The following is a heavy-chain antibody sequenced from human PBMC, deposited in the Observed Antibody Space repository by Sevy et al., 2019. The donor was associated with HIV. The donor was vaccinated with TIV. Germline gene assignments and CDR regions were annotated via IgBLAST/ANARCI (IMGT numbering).Heavy chain of an antibody. J-gene: IGHJ4*02. CDR3: AITKYYYDSSGCPFDY. Sequence: ASVKVSCKVSGYTLSQVSMHWVRQVPGKGLEWMGSFDPEDGETIYEQKFQGRLTMTEDTFTDTAYMELSSLKSEDTAVFYCAITKYYYDSSGCPFDYWGQGTLVTVSS. V-gene: IGHV1-24*01. CDR2: FDPEDGET. CDR1: GYTLSQVS. D-gene: IGHD3-22*01.